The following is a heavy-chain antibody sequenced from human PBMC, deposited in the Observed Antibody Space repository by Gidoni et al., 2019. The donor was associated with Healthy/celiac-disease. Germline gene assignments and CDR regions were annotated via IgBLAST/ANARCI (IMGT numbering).Heavy chain of an antibody. CDR2: ISAYNGNT. D-gene: IGHD1-26*01. Sequence: QVQLVLSGAEVKKPGASVKVPCKPPGYTCTSYGLSWVRPAPGQGLEWMGWISAYNGNTNYAQKLQGRVTMTTDTSTSTAYRELRSLRSDDTAVYYCARDQWELALDYWGQGTLVTVSS. V-gene: IGHV1-18*01. CDR1: GYTCTSYG. J-gene: IGHJ4*02. CDR3: ARDQWELALDY.